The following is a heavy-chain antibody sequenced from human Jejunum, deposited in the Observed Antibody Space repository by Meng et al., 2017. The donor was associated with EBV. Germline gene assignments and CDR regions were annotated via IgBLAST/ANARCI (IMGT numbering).Heavy chain of an antibody. V-gene: IGHV2-5*02. CDR2: IYWDDSR. CDR3: AHKGSGSYPLDY. Sequence: QIPLKESGPTLVKPTQPLTLTCTFSGFSLTINGVGVGWIRQPPGKALEWLAVIYWDDSRLYSPSLNSRLTITKDTSKSQVVLTMTDMDPVDTATYYCAHKGSGSYPLDYWGQGTLVTVSS. D-gene: IGHD1-26*01. J-gene: IGHJ4*02. CDR1: GFSLTINGVG.